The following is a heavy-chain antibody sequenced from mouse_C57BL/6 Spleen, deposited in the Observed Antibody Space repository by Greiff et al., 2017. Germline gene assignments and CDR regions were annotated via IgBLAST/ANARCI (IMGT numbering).Heavy chain of an antibody. CDR1: GYSITSGYY. CDR3: ARERVNYYGTFYAMDY. V-gene: IGHV3-6*01. Sequence: VQLKESGPGLVKPSQSLSLTCSVTGYSITSGYYWNWIRQFPGNKLEWLGYISYDGSNNYNPSRKNPIPITRDTSKNQFFLKLNSMTTEDTATYYCARERVNYYGTFYAMDYWGQGTSVTVSS. J-gene: IGHJ4*01. D-gene: IGHD1-1*01. CDR2: ISYDGSN.